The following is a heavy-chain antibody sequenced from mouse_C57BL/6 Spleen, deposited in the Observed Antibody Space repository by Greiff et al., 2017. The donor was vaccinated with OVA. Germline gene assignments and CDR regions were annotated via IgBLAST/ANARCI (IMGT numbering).Heavy chain of an antibody. CDR2: IHPNSGST. V-gene: IGHV1-64*01. D-gene: IGHD2-14*01. CDR1: GYTFTSYW. Sequence: QVQLQQPGAELVKPGASVKLSCKASGYTFTSYWMHWVKQRPGQGLEWIGMIHPNSGSTNYNEKFKSKATLTVDKSSSTAYMQLSSLTSEDSAVYYCARRVRRWGFAYWGQGTLVTVSA. CDR3: ARRVRRWGFAY. J-gene: IGHJ3*01.